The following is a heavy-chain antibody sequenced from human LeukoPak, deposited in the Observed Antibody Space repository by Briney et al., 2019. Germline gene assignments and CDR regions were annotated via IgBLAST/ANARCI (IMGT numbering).Heavy chain of an antibody. CDR2: MNNDGRVI. CDR1: GFTLNSYW. D-gene: IGHD3-22*01. Sequence: GGSLRLSCTVSGFTLNSYWMHWVRQAPGKGLVWVSRMNNDGRVISYADSVKGRFTISRDNAKNTLYLQMNSLRAEDTAVYYCARDMYYYDSSGYSPFDYWGQGTLVTVSS. V-gene: IGHV3-74*01. J-gene: IGHJ4*02. CDR3: ARDMYYYDSSGYSPFDY.